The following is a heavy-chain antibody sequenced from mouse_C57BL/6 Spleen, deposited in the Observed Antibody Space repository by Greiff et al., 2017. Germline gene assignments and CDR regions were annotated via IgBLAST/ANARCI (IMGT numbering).Heavy chain of an antibody. Sequence: VQLQQPGAELVKPGASVKLTCKASGYTFTSYWMHWVKQRPGQGLEWIGMIHPNSGSTNYNEKFKSKATLTVDKSSSTAYMQLSSLTSEDSAVYYCARDGNYGFSFAYWGQGTLVTVSA. CDR1: GYTFTSYW. J-gene: IGHJ3*01. CDR3: ARDGNYGFSFAY. CDR2: IHPNSGST. V-gene: IGHV1-64*01. D-gene: IGHD2-1*01.